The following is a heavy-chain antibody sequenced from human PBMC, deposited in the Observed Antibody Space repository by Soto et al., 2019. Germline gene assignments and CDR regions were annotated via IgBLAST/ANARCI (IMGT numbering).Heavy chain of an antibody. CDR3: ARGGIQLWLYYMDV. CDR1: GFTFSSYW. V-gene: IGHV3-7*01. CDR2: IKQDGSEK. Sequence: PXGSLRLYCAASGFTFSSYWMIWVRQAPGKGLEWVANIKQDGSEKYYVDSVKGRFTISRDNAKNSLYLQMNSLRAEDTAVYYCARGGIQLWLYYMDVWGKGTTVTVSS. D-gene: IGHD5-18*01. J-gene: IGHJ6*03.